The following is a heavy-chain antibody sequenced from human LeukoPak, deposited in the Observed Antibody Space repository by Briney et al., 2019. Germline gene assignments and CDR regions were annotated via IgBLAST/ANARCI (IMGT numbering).Heavy chain of an antibody. D-gene: IGHD2-21*02. CDR3: ARRICGGDCYYDY. CDR1: GYTFTSYA. V-gene: IGHV1-3*01. J-gene: IGHJ4*02. CDR2: INAGNGNT. Sequence: GASVKVSCKASGYTFTSYAMHWMRQAPGQRLEWMGWINAGNGNTKYSQKFQGRVTITRDTSASTAYMELSSLRSEDTAVYYCARRICGGDCYYDYWGQGTLVTVSS.